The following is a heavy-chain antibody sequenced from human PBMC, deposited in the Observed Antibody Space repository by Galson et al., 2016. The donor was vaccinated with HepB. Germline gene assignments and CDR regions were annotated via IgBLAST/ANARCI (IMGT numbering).Heavy chain of an antibody. CDR2: TSPDGGLN. D-gene: IGHD6-19*01. Sequence: SLRLSCAASGFTFSSYWMYWVRQAPGKGLEWVALTSPDGGLNYYAESVKGRLTISRGNSKNTLYLQMSGLRAEDTAVYVCAREKGGWQWLAEFDYWGQGTLVTVSS. V-gene: IGHV3-30*03. J-gene: IGHJ4*02. CDR1: GFTFSSYW. CDR3: AREKGGWQWLAEFDY.